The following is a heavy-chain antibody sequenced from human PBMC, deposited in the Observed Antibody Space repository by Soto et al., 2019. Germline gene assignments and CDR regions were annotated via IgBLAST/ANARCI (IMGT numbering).Heavy chain of an antibody. Sequence: GSLRLSCTASGFTFGAYAMSRVRQAPGKGLEWVGFIRNKGYGGTTEYAASVTGRFTISRDDSKSIAYLQMNSLKTEDTAVYYCTREYHYHDFLTAFDYWGQGALVTVSS. CDR3: TREYHYHDFLTAFDY. D-gene: IGHD3-16*01. V-gene: IGHV3-49*04. CDR1: GFTFGAYA. J-gene: IGHJ4*02. CDR2: IRNKGYGGTT.